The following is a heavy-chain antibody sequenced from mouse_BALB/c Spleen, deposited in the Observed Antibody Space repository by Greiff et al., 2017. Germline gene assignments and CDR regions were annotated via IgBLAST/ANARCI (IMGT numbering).Heavy chain of an antibody. CDR2: ISSGGST. CDR1: GFTFSSYA. Sequence: EVHLVESGGGLVKPGGSLKLSCAASGFTFSSYAMSWVRQTPEKRLEWVASISSGGSTYYPDSVKGRFTISRDNARNILYLQMSSLRSEDTAMYYCTRGEITTATRWFAYWGQGTLVTVSA. V-gene: IGHV5-6-5*01. J-gene: IGHJ3*01. D-gene: IGHD1-2*01. CDR3: TRGEITTATRWFAY.